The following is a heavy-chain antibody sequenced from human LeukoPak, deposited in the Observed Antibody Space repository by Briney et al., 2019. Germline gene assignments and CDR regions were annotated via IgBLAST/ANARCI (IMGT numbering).Heavy chain of an antibody. V-gene: IGHV3-23*01. CDR1: GFTFSSYA. J-gene: IGHJ4*02. CDR3: ARDGYNWNHDY. CDR2: MSGSGGHT. Sequence: GSLRLSCAASGFTFSSYAMSWVRQAPGKGLEWVSAMSGSGGHTYYADSVKGRFTISRDNSKNTLYLQMNSLRAEDTAVYYCARDGYNWNHDYWGQGTLVTVSS. D-gene: IGHD1-20*01.